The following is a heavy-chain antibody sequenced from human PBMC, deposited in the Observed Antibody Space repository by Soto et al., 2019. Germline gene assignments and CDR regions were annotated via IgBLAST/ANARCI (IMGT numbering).Heavy chain of an antibody. CDR2: ISYDGSNK. D-gene: IGHD4-17*01. CDR3: AKVKWGYGDYYGIDY. CDR1: GFTFSSYG. V-gene: IGHV3-30*18. Sequence: GGSLRLSCAASGFTFSSYGMHWVRQAPGKGLEWVAVISYDGSNKYFADSVKGRFTISRDNSTNTLYLQMNSLRAEDTAVYYCAKVKWGYGDYYGIDYWGQGTLVTVSS. J-gene: IGHJ4*02.